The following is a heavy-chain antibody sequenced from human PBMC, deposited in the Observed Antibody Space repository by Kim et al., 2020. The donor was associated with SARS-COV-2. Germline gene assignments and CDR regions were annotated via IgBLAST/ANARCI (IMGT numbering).Heavy chain of an antibody. D-gene: IGHD3-10*01. CDR2: IYYSGST. CDR1: GGSISSGGYY. Sequence: SETLSLTCTVSGGSISSGGYYWSWIRQHPGKGLEWIGYIYYSGSTYYNPSLKSRVTISVDTSKNQFSLKLSSVTAADTAVYYCARGVWFGELLAHRYFDLWGRGTLVTVSS. V-gene: IGHV4-31*03. J-gene: IGHJ2*01. CDR3: ARGVWFGELLAHRYFDL.